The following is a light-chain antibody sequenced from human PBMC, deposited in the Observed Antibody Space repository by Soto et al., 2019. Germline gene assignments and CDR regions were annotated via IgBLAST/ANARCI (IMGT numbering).Light chain of an antibody. CDR1: QGIRTE. Sequence: ATQMTQSPSSLSASVGDRVTIACRARQGIRTELGWYQQKAGEAPKLLIYAASTLQSGVPPRFSGSGSGTDFTLTISSLQPEDFATYYCLQDYEYPRTVGQGTKVEMK. CDR3: LQDYEYPRT. V-gene: IGKV1-6*01. CDR2: AAS. J-gene: IGKJ1*01.